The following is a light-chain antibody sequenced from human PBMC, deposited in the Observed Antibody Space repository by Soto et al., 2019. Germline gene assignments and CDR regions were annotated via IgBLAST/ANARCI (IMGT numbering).Light chain of an antibody. V-gene: IGKV1D-16*01. J-gene: IGKJ4*01. CDR2: AAS. Sequence: DVQMTQSPSSLSASVGDRVTITCRASQDINSYLAWYQQKPGNAPKSLIYAASSLQTGVPSRFSGSESGTDFTLTISNLQPEDSATYSCQQYNIYPLTFGGGTQVEIK. CDR3: QQYNIYPLT. CDR1: QDINSY.